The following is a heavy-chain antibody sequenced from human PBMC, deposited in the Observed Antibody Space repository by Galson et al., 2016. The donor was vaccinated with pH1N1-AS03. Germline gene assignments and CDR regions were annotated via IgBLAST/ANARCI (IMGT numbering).Heavy chain of an antibody. CDR2: INPNNGVT. Sequence: SVKVSCKASGYIFTGFYVHWVRQAPGQGLEWMEWINPNNGVTNYAQKFQAWVTMTRDTSSSTAYMELSGLKSDDTAVYYCARDPRGPCTSSTCPTAYYFGMDVWGQWTTVIVAS. CDR1: GYIFTGFY. J-gene: IGHJ6*02. V-gene: IGHV1-2*04. CDR3: ARDPRGPCTSSTCPTAYYFGMDV. D-gene: IGHD2-2*01.